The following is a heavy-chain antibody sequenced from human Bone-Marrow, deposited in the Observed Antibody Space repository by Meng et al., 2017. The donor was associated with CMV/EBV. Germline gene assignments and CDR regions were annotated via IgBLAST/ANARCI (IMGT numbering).Heavy chain of an antibody. Sequence: GESLKISCAASGFTFSSYSMNWVRQAPGRGLEWVSSISSSSSYIYYADSVKGRFTISRDNAKNSLYLQMNSLRAEDTAVYYCARDCPPYCGGDCDGGINCFDYWGQGKLVTVSS. CDR1: GFTFSSYS. J-gene: IGHJ4*02. CDR3: ARDCPPYCGGDCDGGINCFDY. D-gene: IGHD2-21*01. CDR2: ISSSSSYI. V-gene: IGHV3-21*01.